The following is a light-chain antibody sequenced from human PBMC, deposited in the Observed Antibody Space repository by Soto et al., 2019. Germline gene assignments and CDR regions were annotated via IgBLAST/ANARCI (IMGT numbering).Light chain of an antibody. V-gene: IGKV1-39*01. J-gene: IGKJ1*01. CDR3: HQNYNSPRT. CDR2: GAS. Sequence: DIQMTQSPSSLSASVGDTVTITCRASRYIRNYLNWYQQKPGKAPQLLISGASSLQSGVPSRFRGSGSGTDFTLTITSLRPEDSATYSCHQNYNSPRTFGQGTKVDIK. CDR1: RYIRNY.